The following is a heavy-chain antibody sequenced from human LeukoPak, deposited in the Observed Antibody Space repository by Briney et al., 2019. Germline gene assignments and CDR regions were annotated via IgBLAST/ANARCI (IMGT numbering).Heavy chain of an antibody. CDR2: IYYSGST. Sequence: PSGTLSLTCSVSGGSITSTNYWTWVRQPPGKGLEWIGTIYYSGSTYYNPSLKSRVTISVDTSKNQFSLKLSSVTAADTAVYYCARRKARWYFDLWGRGTLVTVSS. CDR3: ARRKARWYFDL. V-gene: IGHV4-39*01. CDR1: GGSITSTNY. J-gene: IGHJ2*01.